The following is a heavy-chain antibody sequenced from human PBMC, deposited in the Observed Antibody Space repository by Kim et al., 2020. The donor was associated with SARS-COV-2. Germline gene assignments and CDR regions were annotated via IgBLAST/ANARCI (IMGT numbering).Heavy chain of an antibody. D-gene: IGHD6-19*01. CDR3: ARDGGIAVAGQGAFDP. J-gene: IGHJ5*02. Sequence: ASVKVSCKASGYTFTSYAMHWVRQAPGQRLEWMGWINAGNGNTKYSQKFQGRVTITRDTSASTAYMELSSLRSEDTAVYYCARDGGIAVAGQGAFDPWGQGTLVTVSS. CDR1: GYTFTSYA. CDR2: INAGNGNT. V-gene: IGHV1-3*01.